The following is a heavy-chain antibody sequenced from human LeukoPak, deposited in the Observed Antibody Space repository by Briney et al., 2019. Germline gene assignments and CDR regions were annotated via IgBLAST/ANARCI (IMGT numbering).Heavy chain of an antibody. V-gene: IGHV4-59*01. CDR1: GGSISSYY. J-gene: IGHJ4*02. Sequence: SETLSLTCTVSGGSISSYYWSWIRQPPGKGLEWIGYIYYSGSTNYNPSLKSRVTISVDTSKNQFSLKLSSVTAADTAVYYCAREMGSSWDYWGQGTLVTVSS. CDR3: AREMGSSWDY. D-gene: IGHD6-6*01. CDR2: IYYSGST.